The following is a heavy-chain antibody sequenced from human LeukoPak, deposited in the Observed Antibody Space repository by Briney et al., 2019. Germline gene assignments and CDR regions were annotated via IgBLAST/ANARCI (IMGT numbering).Heavy chain of an antibody. D-gene: IGHD3-3*02. V-gene: IGHV5-51*01. CDR1: GYSFTSYW. CDR2: IYPGDSDT. J-gene: IGHJ3*02. CDR3: ARDSIPLGAFDI. Sequence: GGSLQISCKGSGYSFTSYWIGCVRQLPGKGLEWMGIIYPGDSDTRYSPSFQGQVTISADKSISTAYMQWSSLKASDTAMYYCARDSIPLGAFDIWGQGTMVNVSS.